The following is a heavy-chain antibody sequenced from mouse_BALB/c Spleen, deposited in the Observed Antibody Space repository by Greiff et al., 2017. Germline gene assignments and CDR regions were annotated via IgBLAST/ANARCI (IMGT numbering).Heavy chain of an antibody. V-gene: IGHV1-39*01. CDR2: IDPYYGGT. D-gene: IGHD3-1*01. J-gene: IGHJ4*01. CDR3: ARGTRGYYAMDY. Sequence: EVKLVESGPELEKPGASVKISCKASGYSFTGYNMNWVKQSNGKSLEWIGNIDPYYGGTSYNQKFKGKATLTVDKSSSTAYMQLKSLTSEDSAVYYCARGTRGYYAMDYWGQGTSVTVSS. CDR1: GYSFTGYN.